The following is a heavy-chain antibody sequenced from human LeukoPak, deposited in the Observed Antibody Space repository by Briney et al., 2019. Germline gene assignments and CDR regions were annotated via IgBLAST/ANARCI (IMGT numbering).Heavy chain of an antibody. CDR1: GFTFSSYA. CDR2: ISSNGGST. J-gene: IGHJ4*02. D-gene: IGHD6-13*01. V-gene: IGHV3-64*01. CDR3: ASRGSSWYFDY. Sequence: AGGSLRLSCAASGFTFSSYAMHWVRQAPGKGLEYVSAISSNGGSTYYANSVKGRFIISRDNSKNTLYLQMGSLRAEDMAVYYCASRGSSWYFDYWGQGTLVTVSS.